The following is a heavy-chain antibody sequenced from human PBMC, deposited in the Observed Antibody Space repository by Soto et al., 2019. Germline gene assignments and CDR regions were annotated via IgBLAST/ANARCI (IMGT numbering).Heavy chain of an antibody. J-gene: IGHJ6*02. V-gene: IGHV3-23*01. CDR2: ISGSGGDT. D-gene: IGHD2-2*02. CDR1: GFTFSSYA. Sequence: EVQLLESGGGLVQPGGSLRLSCAASGFTFSSYAMSWVRQAPGKGLEWVSGISGSGGDTYYADSVKGRSTISRDNSKNTLYLQMNSLRAEDTAVYYCARDLVGCSSTSCYTHYYYYGMDVWGQGTTVTVSS. CDR3: ARDLVGCSSTSCYTHYYYYGMDV.